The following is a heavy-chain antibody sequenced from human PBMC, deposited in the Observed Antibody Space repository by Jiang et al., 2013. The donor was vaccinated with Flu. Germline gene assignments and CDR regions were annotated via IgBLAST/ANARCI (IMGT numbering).Heavy chain of an antibody. CDR3: AAYGGNSATEYFHH. D-gene: IGHD4-23*01. CDR1: GAFLTTSGYY. CDR2: MYYSGTT. J-gene: IGHJ1*01. V-gene: IGHV4-39*07. Sequence: LLKPSETLSLTCTVSGAFLTTSGYYWGWVRQPPGKGLEWIATMYYSGTTYSNPSLTSRLSISVDTSKSQFSLKVTSVTAADTAVYYCAAYGGNSATEYFHH.